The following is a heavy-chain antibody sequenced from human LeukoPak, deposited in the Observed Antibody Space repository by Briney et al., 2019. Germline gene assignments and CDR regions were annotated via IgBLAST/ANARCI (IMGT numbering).Heavy chain of an antibody. D-gene: IGHD5-18*01. CDR3: ARHELVDTAMAPVPATCDY. CDR2: IYYSGST. Sequence: PSETLSLTCTVSGGSISSSSYYWGWIRQPPGKGLEWIGSIYYSGSTYYNPSLKSRVTISVGTSKNQFSLKLSSVTAADTAVYYCARHELVDTAMAPVPATCDYWGQGTLVTVSS. V-gene: IGHV4-39*01. CDR1: GGSISSSSYY. J-gene: IGHJ4*02.